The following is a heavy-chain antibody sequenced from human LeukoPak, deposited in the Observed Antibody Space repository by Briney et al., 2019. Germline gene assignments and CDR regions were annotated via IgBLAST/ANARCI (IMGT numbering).Heavy chain of an antibody. D-gene: IGHD1-14*01. Sequence: GGSLRLSCAGSGFXFSTYVIHWVRQAPGKGLEWAALISYDGNSKYYADSVKGRFTISRDNSKNTVYLQMDSLRAEDTAVYYCARVTTSTKYYSGMDIWGQGTTVTVSS. J-gene: IGHJ6*02. CDR3: ARVTTSTKYYSGMDI. CDR2: ISYDGNSK. V-gene: IGHV3-30*03. CDR1: GFXFSTYV.